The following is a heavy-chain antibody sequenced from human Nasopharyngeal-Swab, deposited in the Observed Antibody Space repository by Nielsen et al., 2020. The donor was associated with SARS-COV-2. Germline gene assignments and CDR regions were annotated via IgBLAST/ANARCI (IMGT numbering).Heavy chain of an antibody. V-gene: IGHV3-30*03. CDR3: ARGQESYSSSWLNWYFDL. Sequence: GGSLRLSCAASGFTFSSYGMHWVRQAPGKGLEWVAVISYDGSNKHYADSVKGRFTISRDNSKNTLYLQMNSLRAEDTAVYYCARGQESYSSSWLNWYFDLWGRGTLVTVSS. J-gene: IGHJ2*01. CDR1: GFTFSSYG. CDR2: ISYDGSNK. D-gene: IGHD6-13*01.